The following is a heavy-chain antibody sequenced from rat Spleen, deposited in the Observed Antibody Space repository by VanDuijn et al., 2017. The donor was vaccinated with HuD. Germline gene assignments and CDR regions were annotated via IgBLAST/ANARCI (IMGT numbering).Heavy chain of an antibody. Sequence: EVQLVESGGGLVQPGRSLKLSCAASGFTFSNYYMAWVRQAPKKGLEWVATISTSGSRTYYPDSVKGRFTISRDKAKSSLYLQMNSLKSGDTATYYCVRLYNNHGYWYFDFWGPGTMVTVSS. CDR3: VRLYNNHGYWYFDF. V-gene: IGHV5-25*01. D-gene: IGHD1-5*01. J-gene: IGHJ1*01. CDR1: GFTFSNYY. CDR2: ISTSGSRT.